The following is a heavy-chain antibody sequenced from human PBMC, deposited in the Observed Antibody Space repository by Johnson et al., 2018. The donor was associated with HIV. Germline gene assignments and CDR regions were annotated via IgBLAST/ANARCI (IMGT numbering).Heavy chain of an antibody. J-gene: IGHJ3*02. CDR2: IGTAGDT. D-gene: IGHD6-19*01. V-gene: IGHV3-13*01. Sequence: MLLVESGGGLVQPGGSLRLSCAASGFSFSDYDMHWVRQLTGKSLEWVSAIGTAGDTFYPGSVKGRFTISRENPKNSLYLQMNRRRAGYTAIYYCARGGSSGWSGFLAFDIWGQGTMVTVSS. CDR3: ARGGSSGWSGFLAFDI. CDR1: GFSFSDYD.